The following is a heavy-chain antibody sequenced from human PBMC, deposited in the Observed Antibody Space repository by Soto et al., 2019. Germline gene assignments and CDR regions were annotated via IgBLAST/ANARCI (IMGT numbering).Heavy chain of an antibody. J-gene: IGHJ4*02. CDR3: ARDGSNYYDSSGSLPAYDY. CDR1: GFTVSSNY. D-gene: IGHD3-22*01. CDR2: IYSGGST. Sequence: GGSLRLSCAASGFTVSSNYMSWVRQAPGKGLEWVSVIYSGGSTYYADSVKGRFTISRDNSKNTLYLQMNSLRAEDTAVYYCARDGSNYYDSSGSLPAYDYWGQGT. V-gene: IGHV3-66*01.